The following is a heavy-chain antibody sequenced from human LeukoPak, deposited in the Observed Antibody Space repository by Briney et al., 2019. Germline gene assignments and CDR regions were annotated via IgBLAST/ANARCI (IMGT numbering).Heavy chain of an antibody. CDR1: GFSFNDAW. CDR3: AKSTPRGVTGTTGSVDY. CDR2: IKRKSDGGTT. J-gene: IGHJ4*02. V-gene: IGHV3-15*07. D-gene: IGHD1-7*01. Sequence: PGGSLRLSCAASGFSFNDAWMNWVRQAPGKGLEWVGRIKRKSDGGTTDYAAPVKGRFAISRDDSKDMVYLQMNSLRAEDTAIYYCAKSTPRGVTGTTGSVDYWGQGTLVTVSS.